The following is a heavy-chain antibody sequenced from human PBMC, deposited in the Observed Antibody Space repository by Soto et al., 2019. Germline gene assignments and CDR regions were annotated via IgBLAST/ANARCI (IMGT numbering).Heavy chain of an antibody. CDR2: ISGTGSRT. CDR3: TKDTGYLSMDA. J-gene: IGHJ6*02. CDR1: RCTFNTNA. Sequence: PGGSMRLSCAASRCTFNTNAMSWVRQAPGKGLEWVSSISGTGSRTYYADSVKGRFTIARDNSKNTVSLQMNNLRAEDTGLYYCTKDTGYLSMDAWGQGTTVT. D-gene: IGHD6-25*01. V-gene: IGHV3-23*01.